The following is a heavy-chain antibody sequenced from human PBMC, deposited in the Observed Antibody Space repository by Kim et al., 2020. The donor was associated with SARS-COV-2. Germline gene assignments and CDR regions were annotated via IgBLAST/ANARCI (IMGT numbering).Heavy chain of an antibody. CDR3: ARGKKPGVDY. J-gene: IGHJ4*02. CDR2: NK. D-gene: IGHD2-8*01. V-gene: IGHV3-30*01. Sequence: NKSHADSEKGRFTISRDNSKNTRYLQRNSLRAEDTAVYYCARGKKPGVDYWGQGTLVTVSS.